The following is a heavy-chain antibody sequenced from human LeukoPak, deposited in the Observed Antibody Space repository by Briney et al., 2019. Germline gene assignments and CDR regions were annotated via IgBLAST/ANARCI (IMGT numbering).Heavy chain of an antibody. Sequence: SETPSLTCTVSGGSIGSYYWSWIRQPPGKGLEWIGYIYYSGSTNYNPSLKNRVTISGDTSKNQFSLKLTSVTAADTAVYYCASGIVGATSGPFDYWGQGTLVTVSS. V-gene: IGHV4-59*01. CDR2: IYYSGST. D-gene: IGHD1-26*01. CDR3: ASGIVGATSGPFDY. J-gene: IGHJ4*02. CDR1: GGSIGSYY.